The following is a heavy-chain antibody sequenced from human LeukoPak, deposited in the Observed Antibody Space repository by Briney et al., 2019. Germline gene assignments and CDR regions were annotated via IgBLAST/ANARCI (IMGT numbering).Heavy chain of an antibody. CDR1: GFTFSSYE. V-gene: IGHV3-48*03. D-gene: IGHD1-14*01. CDR2: ITSSGDTI. CDR3: ARSGTTSLFDN. Sequence: SGGSLRLSCVASGFTFSSYEMNWVRQAPGKGLEWVAYITSSGDTIFNADSVRGRFTISRDNAKNSLYLQMNSLRAEDTAVYYCARSGTTSLFDNWGQGTLVTVSS. J-gene: IGHJ4*02.